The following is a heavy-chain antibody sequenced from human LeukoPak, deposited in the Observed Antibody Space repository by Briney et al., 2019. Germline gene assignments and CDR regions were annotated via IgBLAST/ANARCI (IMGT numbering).Heavy chain of an antibody. CDR3: ARSRPTVTTSQAFDI. D-gene: IGHD4-17*01. J-gene: IGHJ3*02. Sequence: SETLSPTCAVYGGSFSGYYWSWIRQPPGKGLEWIGEINHSGSTNYNPSLKSRVTISVDTSKNQFSLKLSSVTAADTAVYYCARSRPTVTTSQAFDIWGQGTMVTVSS. V-gene: IGHV4-34*01. CDR1: GGSFSGYY. CDR2: INHSGST.